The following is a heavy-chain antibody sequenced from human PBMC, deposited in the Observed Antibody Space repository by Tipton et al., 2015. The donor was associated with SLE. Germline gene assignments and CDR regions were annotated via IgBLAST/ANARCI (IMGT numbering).Heavy chain of an antibody. D-gene: IGHD5-18*01. J-gene: IGHJ4*02. CDR1: GYTFTSYD. CDR2: ISTYNGYT. V-gene: IGHV1-18*01. Sequence: QVQLVQSGADVKKPGASVKVSCKASGYTFTSYDINWVRQAPGQGLEWMGWISTYNGYTNYAQKFQGRVTMTTDTSTSTVYMELRSLRSDDTAVYYCARYSIRDTSLGYWGQGTLVTVSS. CDR3: ARYSIRDTSLGY.